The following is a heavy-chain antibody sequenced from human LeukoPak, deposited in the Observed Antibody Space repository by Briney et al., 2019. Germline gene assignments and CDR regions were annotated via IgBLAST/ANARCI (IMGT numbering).Heavy chain of an antibody. J-gene: IGHJ4*02. CDR3: ARHVSSSNDY. V-gene: IGHV5-10-1*01. D-gene: IGHD6-13*01. CDR1: GYSFTSYW. Sequence: GESLKIPCKGSGYSFTSYWISWVRQMPGKGLEWMGRIDPSDSYTNYSPSFQGHVTISADKSISTAYLQWSSLKASDTAMYYRARHVSSSNDYWGQGTLVTVSS. CDR2: IDPSDSYT.